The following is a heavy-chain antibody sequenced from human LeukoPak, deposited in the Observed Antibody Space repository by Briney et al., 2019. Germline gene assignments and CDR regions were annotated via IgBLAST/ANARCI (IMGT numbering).Heavy chain of an antibody. CDR1: GGTFSSYA. CDR3: AKSSCCPGIAVDDWFDP. V-gene: IGHV1-69*01. D-gene: IGHD6-19*01. Sequence: GASAKVSCKASGGTFSSYAISWVRQAPGQGLEWMGGIIPIFGTANYAQKFQGRVTITADESTSTAYMELSSLRSEDTAVYYCAKSSCCPGIAVDDWFDPWGQGTLVTVSS. J-gene: IGHJ5*02. CDR2: IIPIFGTA.